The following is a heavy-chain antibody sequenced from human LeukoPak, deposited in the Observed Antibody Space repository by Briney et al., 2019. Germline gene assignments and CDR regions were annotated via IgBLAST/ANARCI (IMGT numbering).Heavy chain of an antibody. V-gene: IGHV4-31*03. CDR3: ARVQSGSYYRLMDV. CDR2: IYYSGST. D-gene: IGHD3-10*01. J-gene: IGHJ6*02. Sequence: SETLSLTCTVSGGSISSGGYYWSWIRQHPGKGLEWIGYIYYSGSTYYNPSLKSRVTISVDTPKNQFSLKLSSVTAADTAVYYCARVQSGSYYRLMDVWGQGTTVAVSS. CDR1: GGSISSGGYY.